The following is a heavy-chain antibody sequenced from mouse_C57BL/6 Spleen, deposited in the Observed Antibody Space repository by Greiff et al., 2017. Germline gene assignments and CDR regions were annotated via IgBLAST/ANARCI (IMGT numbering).Heavy chain of an antibody. CDR2: IYPGDGDT. V-gene: IGHV1-82*01. CDR3: ARERGNYYVFDY. J-gene: IGHJ2*01. D-gene: IGHD1-1*01. CDR1: GYAFSSSW. Sequence: VKLMESGPELVKPGASVKISCKASGYAFSSSWMNWVKQRPGKGLEWIGRIYPGDGDTNYNGKFKGKATLTADKSSSTAYMQLSSLTSEDSAVYFCARERGNYYVFDYWCQGTTLTVSS.